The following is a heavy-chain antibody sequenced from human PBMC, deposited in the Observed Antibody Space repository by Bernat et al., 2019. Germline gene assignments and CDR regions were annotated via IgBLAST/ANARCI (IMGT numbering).Heavy chain of an antibody. V-gene: IGHV3-30*18. Sequence: VQLVESGGGVVQPGRSLRLSCAASGFTFSSYGMHWVRQAPGKGLEWVAVISYDGSNKYYAESVKGRFTISRDNSKNTLYQQMNSLRAEDTAVYYCAKGYVRQLWSPIDYWGQGTLVTVSS. CDR2: ISYDGSNK. J-gene: IGHJ4*02. CDR1: GFTFSSYG. D-gene: IGHD5-18*01. CDR3: AKGYVRQLWSPIDY.